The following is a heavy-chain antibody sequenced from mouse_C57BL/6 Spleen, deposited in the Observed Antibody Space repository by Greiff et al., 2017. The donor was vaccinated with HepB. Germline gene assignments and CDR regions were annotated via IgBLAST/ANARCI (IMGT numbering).Heavy chain of an antibody. Sequence: VQLQQSGAELVKPGASVKLSCKASGYTFTSYWMHWVKQRPGRGLEWIGRIDPNSGGTKYNEKFKSKATLTVDRPSSTAYMQLSSLTSEDSAVYYCARDGYYDYAGNYAMDYWGQGTSVTVSS. D-gene: IGHD2-4*01. J-gene: IGHJ4*01. V-gene: IGHV1-72*01. CDR1: GYTFTSYW. CDR2: IDPNSGGT. CDR3: ARDGYYDYAGNYAMDY.